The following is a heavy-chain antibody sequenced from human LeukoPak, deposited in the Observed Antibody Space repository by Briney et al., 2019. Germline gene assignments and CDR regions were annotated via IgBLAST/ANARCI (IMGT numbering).Heavy chain of an antibody. D-gene: IGHD6-19*01. CDR1: GFTFSSYS. CDR3: ARESIAVATDY. Sequence: GGSLRLSCAASGFTFSSYSMNWVRQAPGKGLEWVSSISSGSSFISCADSVKGRFTISRDNSKNTLYLQMNSLRAEDTAVYYCARESIAVATDYWGQGTLVTVSS. CDR2: ISSGSSFI. V-gene: IGHV3-21*01. J-gene: IGHJ4*02.